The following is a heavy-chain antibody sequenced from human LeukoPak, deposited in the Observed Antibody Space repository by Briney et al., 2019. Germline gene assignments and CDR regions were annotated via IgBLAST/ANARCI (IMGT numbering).Heavy chain of an antibody. J-gene: IGHJ4*02. CDR3: VKGERYSYGPPSDD. CDR1: GFTFITYG. CDR2: ITSNGAST. Sequence: GGSLRPSCSGSGFTFITYGMHWVRQAPGKELKYVSAITSNGASTYYADSGKGRFTISRDNSKNTLYLQMSSLRGEDTAVYYCVKGERYSYGPPSDDWGQGTLVTVSS. V-gene: IGHV3-64D*06. D-gene: IGHD5-18*01.